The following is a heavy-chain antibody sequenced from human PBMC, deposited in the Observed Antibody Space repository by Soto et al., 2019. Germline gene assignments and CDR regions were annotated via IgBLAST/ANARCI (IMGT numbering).Heavy chain of an antibody. V-gene: IGHV3-30-3*01. CDR2: ISYDGIIK. Sequence: QVQLVESGGGVVQPGRSLRLSCEASGFTFSSSPMHWVRQAPGKGLEWVAVISYDGIIKVYADSVQGRFTISRDISKNTLYLQMNSLRTEDPAVYYCVRDKIRGPPDYCDDWGQGTLVTVSS. CDR1: GFTFSSSP. CDR3: VRDKIRGPPDYCDD. J-gene: IGHJ4*02.